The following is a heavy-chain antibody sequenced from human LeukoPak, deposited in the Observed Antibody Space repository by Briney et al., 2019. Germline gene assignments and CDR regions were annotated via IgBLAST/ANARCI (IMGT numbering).Heavy chain of an antibody. Sequence: SETLSLTCAVYGGSFSGYYWNWIRQPPGKGLDWIGEVNHSGSSNYNPSLKSRITMSVDTSKNQFSLNLSSVTAADTSVYYCARASIVGAKRTRSGTFDLWGQGTMVTVSS. J-gene: IGHJ3*01. V-gene: IGHV4-34*10. CDR2: VNHSGSS. D-gene: IGHD1-26*01. CDR1: GGSFSGYY. CDR3: ARASIVGAKRTRSGTFDL.